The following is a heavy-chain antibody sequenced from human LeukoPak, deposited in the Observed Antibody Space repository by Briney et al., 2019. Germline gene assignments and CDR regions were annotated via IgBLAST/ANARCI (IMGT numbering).Heavy chain of an antibody. D-gene: IGHD7-27*01. CDR3: ARESANWRAFDI. J-gene: IGHJ3*02. CDR2: MYYSGSA. Sequence: SETLSLTCTVSGGSIRSYYCSWVRQAPGKGVEWIGSMYYSGSASYSPSLKSRVTISVDTSKNQFSLKLNSVTAADTAVYYCARESANWRAFDIWGQGTMVSVSS. CDR1: GGSIRSYY. V-gene: IGHV4-59*01.